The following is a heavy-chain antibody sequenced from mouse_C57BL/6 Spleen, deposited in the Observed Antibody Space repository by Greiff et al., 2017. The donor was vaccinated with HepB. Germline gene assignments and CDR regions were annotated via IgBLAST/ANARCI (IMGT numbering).Heavy chain of an antibody. Sequence: QVQLQQSGAELVRPGASVTLSCKASGYTFTDYEMHWVKQTPVHGLEWIGAIDPETGGTAYNQKFKGKAILTADKSSSTAYMELRSLTSEDSAVYYCTRFGTGTRKDAMDYWGQGTSVTVSS. D-gene: IGHD4-1*01. CDR2: IDPETGGT. J-gene: IGHJ4*01. V-gene: IGHV1-15*01. CDR1: GYTFTDYE. CDR3: TRFGTGTRKDAMDY.